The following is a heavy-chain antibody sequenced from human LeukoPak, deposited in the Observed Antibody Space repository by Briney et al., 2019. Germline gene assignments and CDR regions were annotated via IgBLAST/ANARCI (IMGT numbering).Heavy chain of an antibody. CDR1: GFTFSSYW. CDR3: ARAPGEGWFDP. J-gene: IGHJ5*02. Sequence: GGSLRLSCAASGFTFSSYWMSWVRQAPGKGVEWVASIKQDGSEKYYVDSVKGRFTISRDNAKNSLYLQMNSLRAEDTALYYCARAPGEGWFDPWGQGTLVTVSS. V-gene: IGHV3-7*01. CDR2: IKQDGSEK. D-gene: IGHD4-17*01.